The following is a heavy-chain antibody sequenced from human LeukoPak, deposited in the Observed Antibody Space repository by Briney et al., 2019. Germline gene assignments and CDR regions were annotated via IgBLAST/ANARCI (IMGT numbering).Heavy chain of an antibody. Sequence: GASVKVSCKASGYTFTGYYMHWVRQAPGQGLEWMGWINPNSGGTNYAQKFQGRVTMTRDTSISTAYMELSRLRSDDTAVYYCARLLTTVVRGVLPFFDYWGQGTLVTVSS. J-gene: IGHJ4*02. CDR1: GYTFTGYY. CDR2: INPNSGGT. CDR3: ARLLTTVVRGVLPFFDY. D-gene: IGHD3-10*01. V-gene: IGHV1-2*02.